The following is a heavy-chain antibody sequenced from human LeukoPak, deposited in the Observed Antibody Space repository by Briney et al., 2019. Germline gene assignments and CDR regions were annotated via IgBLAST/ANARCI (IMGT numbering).Heavy chain of an antibody. J-gene: IGHJ4*02. Sequence: PGGSLRLSCAASGFTVSSNYMTWVRQAPGKGLEWVSVIYSDGSTFHADSVKGRFTISRDNSKNTLYLQMDSLRPEDTAVYYCTNLPTYWGQGTLVTVSS. CDR3: TNLPTY. V-gene: IGHV3-66*02. CDR2: IYSDGST. CDR1: GFTVSSNY.